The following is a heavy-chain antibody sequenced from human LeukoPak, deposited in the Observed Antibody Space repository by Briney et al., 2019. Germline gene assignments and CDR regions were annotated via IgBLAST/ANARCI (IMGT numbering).Heavy chain of an antibody. V-gene: IGHV3-30*18. J-gene: IGHJ6*02. CDR2: ISYDGSNK. CDR1: GFTFSSYG. CDR3: AKDIYGGLPYGMDV. Sequence: GGSLRLSCAASGFTFSSYGMHWVRQAAGKGLEWVAVISYDGSNKYYADSVEGRFTIPRDNSKNTLYLQMNSLRAEDTAVYYCAKDIYGGLPYGMDVWGQGTMVTVSS. D-gene: IGHD5-12*01.